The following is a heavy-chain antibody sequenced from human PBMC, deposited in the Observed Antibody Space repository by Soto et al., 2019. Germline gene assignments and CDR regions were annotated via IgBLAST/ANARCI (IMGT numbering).Heavy chain of an antibody. D-gene: IGHD3-3*01. CDR3: TRDVRGYDFWSGSFDP. V-gene: IGHV3-49*05. CDR2: IRSKAYGGTT. J-gene: IGHJ5*02. CDR1: GFTFGDYA. Sequence: KSVGSLRLSCTGSGFTFGDYAMSWFRQAPGKGLEWVGFIRSKAYGGTTEYAASVKGRFTLSRDDSKSIAYLQMNSLKTEDTAVYYCTRDVRGYDFWSGSFDPWGQGTLVTVSS.